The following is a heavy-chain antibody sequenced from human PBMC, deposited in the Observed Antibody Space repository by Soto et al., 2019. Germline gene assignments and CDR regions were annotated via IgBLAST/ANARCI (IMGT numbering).Heavy chain of an antibody. CDR1: GGSISDYY. CDR3: ARARKATYITGGFDS. V-gene: IGHV4-59*01. D-gene: IGHD3-3*01. Sequence: SETLSLTCSVSGGSISDYYRSWIRQSPEKGLEYLAYSHYGGITKLNGAPNGRVTMSIDTSKNQLSLKATSLTAADTAVYYCARARKATYITGGFDSWGQGTLVTVSS. J-gene: IGHJ4*02. CDR2: SHYGGIT.